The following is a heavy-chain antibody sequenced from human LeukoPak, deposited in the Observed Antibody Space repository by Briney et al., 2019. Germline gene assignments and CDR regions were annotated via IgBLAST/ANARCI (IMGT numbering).Heavy chain of an antibody. J-gene: IGHJ4*02. CDR1: GGSISSYY. Sequence: SETLSLTCTVSGGSISSYYWSWIRQPAGKGLESIGHISTSGSTNYNPSLKSRVTMSVDTSKNQFSLKLSSVTAADTAVYYCARVRYSDSSVLTRKRSYYFDYWGQGTLVTVCS. D-gene: IGHD3-22*01. V-gene: IGHV4-4*07. CDR2: ISTSGST. CDR3: ARVRYSDSSVLTRKRSYYFDY.